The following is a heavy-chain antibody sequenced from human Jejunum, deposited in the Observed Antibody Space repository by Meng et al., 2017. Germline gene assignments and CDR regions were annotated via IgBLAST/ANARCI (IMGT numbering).Heavy chain of an antibody. CDR2: ISYDGSNK. CDR1: GFTFSSYG. J-gene: IGHJ4*01. D-gene: IGHD1-26*01. V-gene: IGHV3-33*05. CDR3: AREGYTGSCDY. Sequence: QVQLVESGGGVVQPGRSLRLSCAASGFTFSSYGMHWVRQAPGKGLEWVAVISYDGSNKYYADSVKGRFSVSRDNAKNTFYLQLNDLRAEDTAVYYCAREGYTGSCDYWGPGILVTVSS.